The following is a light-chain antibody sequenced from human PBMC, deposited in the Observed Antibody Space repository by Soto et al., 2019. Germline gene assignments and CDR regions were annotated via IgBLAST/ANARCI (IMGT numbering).Light chain of an antibody. CDR2: EVT. CDR1: SSDVGAYNY. Sequence: QSVLTQPASVSGSPGQSITISCTGTSSDVGAYNYVAWYQQHPGKAPKLLIYEVTHRPSGVSNRFSGSKSGNTASLTISGLQAEDGSHYYCSSYTSSSTSVIFGGGTQLTVL. V-gene: IGLV2-14*01. J-gene: IGLJ2*01. CDR3: SSYTSSSTSVI.